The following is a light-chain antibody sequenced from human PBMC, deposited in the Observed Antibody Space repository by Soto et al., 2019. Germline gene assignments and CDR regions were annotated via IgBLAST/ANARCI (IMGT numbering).Light chain of an antibody. V-gene: IGKV1-5*01. Sequence: IQMTQSPSTLSATVGDRVTITCRASQNINTWVAWYQQKPGKAPNLLIYRASSLESGVPSRFSGSGSGTEFTLTISSLQPDDFATYYCQQYQSYSSFAGGSK. CDR1: QNINTW. J-gene: IGKJ4*01. CDR2: RAS. CDR3: QQYQSYSS.